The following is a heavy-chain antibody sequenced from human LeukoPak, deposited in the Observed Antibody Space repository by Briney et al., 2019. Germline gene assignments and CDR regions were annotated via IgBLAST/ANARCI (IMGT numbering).Heavy chain of an antibody. D-gene: IGHD3-22*01. V-gene: IGHV1-69*04. J-gene: IGHJ3*02. CDR1: GGTFSSYA. Sequence: GASVKVSCKASGGTFSSYAISWVRQAPGQGLEWMGRIIPIFGIANYAQKFQGSVTITADNSTSTAYMELSSLRSEDTAVYYCARDRDYYDSSGYPYSRAFDIWGQGTMVTVSS. CDR2: IIPIFGIA. CDR3: ARDRDYYDSSGYPYSRAFDI.